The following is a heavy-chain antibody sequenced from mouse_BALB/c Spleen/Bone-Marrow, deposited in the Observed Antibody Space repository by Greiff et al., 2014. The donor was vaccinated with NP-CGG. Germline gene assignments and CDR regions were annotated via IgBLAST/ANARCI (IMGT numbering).Heavy chain of an antibody. CDR1: GFTFSNYW. V-gene: IGHV6-6*02. D-gene: IGHD2-3*01. J-gene: IGHJ3*01. CDR3: TRPRDGYSFAY. Sequence: EVQGVESGGGLVQPGGSMKLSCVASGFTFSNYWMNWVRQSPEKGLEWVAEIRLKSNNYATHYAESVEGRFTISRDDSKSSVYLQMNNLRAEDTGTYYCTRPRDGYSFAYWGQGTLVTVSA. CDR2: IRLKSNNYAT.